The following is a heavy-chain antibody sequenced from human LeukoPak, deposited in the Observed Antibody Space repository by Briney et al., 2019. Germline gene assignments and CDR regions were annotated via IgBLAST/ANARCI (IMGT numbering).Heavy chain of an antibody. CDR2: ISGSGGST. Sequence: PGGSLRLSCAASGFTFSSYAMSWVRQAPGKGLEWVSAISGSGGSTYYADSVKGRFTISRDNSKNTLYLQMNSLRAEDTAVYYCAKDLYVGATQGDAFDIWGQGTMVTVSS. D-gene: IGHD1-26*01. CDR1: GFTFSSYA. J-gene: IGHJ3*02. V-gene: IGHV3-23*01. CDR3: AKDLYVGATQGDAFDI.